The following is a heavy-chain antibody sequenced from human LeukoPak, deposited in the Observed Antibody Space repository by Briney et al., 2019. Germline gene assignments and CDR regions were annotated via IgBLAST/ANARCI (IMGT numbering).Heavy chain of an antibody. CDR1: GFTFSSYS. CDR3: ARDLGGGGIFDY. Sequence: GSLRLSCAASGFTFSSYSMNWVRQAPGKGLEWVSSISSSSSYIYYADSVKGRFTISRDNAKNSLYPQMNSLRAEDTAVYYCARDLGGGGIFDYWGQGTLVTVSS. CDR2: ISSSSSYI. D-gene: IGHD3-16*01. J-gene: IGHJ4*02. V-gene: IGHV3-21*01.